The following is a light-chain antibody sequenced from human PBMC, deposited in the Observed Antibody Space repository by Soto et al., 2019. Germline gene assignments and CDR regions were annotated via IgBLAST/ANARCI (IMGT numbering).Light chain of an antibody. CDR1: TSNIGSKT. V-gene: IGLV1-44*01. J-gene: IGLJ3*02. CDR3: SSYTSNSIWV. Sequence: QSVLTQPPSASGTPGQRVTISCSGSTSNIGSKTVSWYQQLPGSAPRVLIYNNNERPSGVPDRFSGSKSGTSASLAISGLQSEDEADYYCSSYTSNSIWVFGGGTKLTVL. CDR2: NNN.